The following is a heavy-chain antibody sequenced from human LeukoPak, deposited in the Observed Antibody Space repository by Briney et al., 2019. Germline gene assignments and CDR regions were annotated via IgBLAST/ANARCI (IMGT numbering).Heavy chain of an antibody. J-gene: IGHJ6*02. CDR1: GGSISSGSYY. CDR3: ARGDSYGEYPYYYYGMDV. V-gene: IGHV4-61*02. CDR2: IYTSGST. D-gene: IGHD4-17*01. Sequence: PSQTLSLTCTVSGGSISSGSYYWSWIRQPAGKGLEWIGRIYTSGSTNYNPSLKSRVTISVDTSKKQFSLKLSSVTAADTAVYYCARGDSYGEYPYYYYGMDVWGQGTTVTVSS.